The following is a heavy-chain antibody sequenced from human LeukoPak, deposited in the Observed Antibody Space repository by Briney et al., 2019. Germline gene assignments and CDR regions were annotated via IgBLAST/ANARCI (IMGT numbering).Heavy chain of an antibody. CDR2: IIGSRGST. Sequence: PGGSLRLSCAASGFTFSSYAMSWVRQAPGKGLEWVSAIIGSRGSTYYADSVKGRFTISRDNSKNTLYLQMNSLRAEDTAVYYCAREPRPLQYQLLLGAFDIWGQGTMVTVSS. CDR3: AREPRPLQYQLLLGAFDI. J-gene: IGHJ3*02. CDR1: GFTFSSYA. V-gene: IGHV3-23*01. D-gene: IGHD2-2*01.